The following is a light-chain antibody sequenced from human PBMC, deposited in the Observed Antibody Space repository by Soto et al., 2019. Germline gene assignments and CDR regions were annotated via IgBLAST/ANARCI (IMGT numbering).Light chain of an antibody. Sequence: DIQMTQSPSTLSASVGDRVTLTCRARQSINIWLAWYQQKPGKAPRLLIYDASILESGVPSRFSGSGSGTEFTLTISSLQPDDFATYYCQQYETFSGTFGPGTKVDIK. CDR3: QQYETFSGT. J-gene: IGKJ1*01. CDR1: QSINIW. CDR2: DAS. V-gene: IGKV1-5*01.